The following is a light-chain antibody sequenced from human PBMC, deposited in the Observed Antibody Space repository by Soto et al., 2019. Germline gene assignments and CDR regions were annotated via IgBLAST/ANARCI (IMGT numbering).Light chain of an antibody. CDR2: EVS. J-gene: IGLJ1*01. V-gene: IGLV2-18*02. Sequence: QSVLTQPPSVSGSPGQSVTISCTGSSSDVGSYNHVSWYQQAPGTGPKLMIYEVSNRPSGVPDRFSGSKSGNTASLTISGLQAEDEADYYCTSYTSTNTDVFGTGTKLTVL. CDR3: TSYTSTNTDV. CDR1: SSDVGSYNH.